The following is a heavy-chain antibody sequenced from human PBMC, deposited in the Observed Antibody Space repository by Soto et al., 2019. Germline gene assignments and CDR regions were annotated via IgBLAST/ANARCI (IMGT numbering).Heavy chain of an antibody. CDR1: GFTFSSYA. CDR2: IRTSVGDT. CDR3: AKDPTYDYGYFDS. V-gene: IGHV3-23*01. J-gene: IGHJ4*02. D-gene: IGHD4-17*01. Sequence: PGGSLRLSCAASGFTFSSYAMNWVSQAPGKGLEWVSTIRTSVGDTYYAASVKGRFTISRDNSKSTVYLHLNSLRAEDTAIYYCAKDPTYDYGYFDSWGQGTLDTVSS.